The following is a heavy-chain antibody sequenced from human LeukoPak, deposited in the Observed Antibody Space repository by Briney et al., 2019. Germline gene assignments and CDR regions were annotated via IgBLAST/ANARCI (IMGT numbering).Heavy chain of an antibody. CDR1: GYSFATYW. CDR2: IYLGDSET. Sequence: ESLTISCQGSGYSFATYWIGWVRQMPGKGLEWMGVIYLGDSETTYSPSFQGQVTISADKSKSTAYLQWSSLKASDTAMYYCARQSSGSHYYYGMDVWGKGTKVAVSS. V-gene: IGHV5-51*01. J-gene: IGHJ6*04. D-gene: IGHD3-10*01. CDR3: ARQSSGSHYYYGMDV.